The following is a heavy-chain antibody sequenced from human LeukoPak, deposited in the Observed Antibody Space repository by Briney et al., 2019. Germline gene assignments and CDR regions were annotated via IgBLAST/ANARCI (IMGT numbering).Heavy chain of an antibody. CDR3: ARSSDGYNDY. V-gene: IGHV3-74*01. J-gene: IGHJ4*02. CDR2: INSDGSST. Sequence: GGSLRLSCAASGFTFRSYAMSWVRQAPGKGLVWVSRINSDGSSTSYADSVKGRFTISRDNAKNTLYLQMNSLRAEDTAVYYCARSSDGYNDYWGQGTLVTVSS. CDR1: GFTFRSYA. D-gene: IGHD5-24*01.